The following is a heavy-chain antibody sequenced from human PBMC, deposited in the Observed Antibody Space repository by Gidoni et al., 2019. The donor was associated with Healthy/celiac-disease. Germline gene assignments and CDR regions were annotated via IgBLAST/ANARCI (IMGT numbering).Heavy chain of an antibody. CDR2: IYYSGST. D-gene: IGHD3-10*01. CDR3: ARHFGGGRNYYGSGSYGISFDP. V-gene: IGHV4-39*01. J-gene: IGHJ5*02. Sequence: DGLEWIGSIYYSGSTYYNPSLKSRVTISVDTSKNQFSLKLSSVTAADTAVYYCARHFGGGRNYYGSGSYGISFDPWGQGTLVTVSS.